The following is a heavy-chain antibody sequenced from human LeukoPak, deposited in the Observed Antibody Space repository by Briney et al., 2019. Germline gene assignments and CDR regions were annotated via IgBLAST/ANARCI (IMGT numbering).Heavy chain of an antibody. CDR1: GVTVRSNY. CDR3: AKGLNAYGSGSYSHLDAFDM. D-gene: IGHD3-10*01. CDR2: IFSGNST. J-gene: IGHJ3*02. Sequence: GGSLRLSCAASGVTVRSNYMNWVRQAPGKGLEWVALIFSGNSTYYADSVKGRFTISRDNSKNTLFLQMNSLRVEDTAVYYCAKGLNAYGSGSYSHLDAFDMWGQGTMVTVSS. V-gene: IGHV3-53*01.